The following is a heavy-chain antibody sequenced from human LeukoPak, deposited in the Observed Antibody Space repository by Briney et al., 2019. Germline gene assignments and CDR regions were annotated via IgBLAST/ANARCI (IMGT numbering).Heavy chain of an antibody. CDR2: IYYTGNT. CDR1: GGSISNYY. CDR3: ARGTDRMGYFFDY. D-gene: IGHD2-8*01. V-gene: IGHV4-59*01. J-gene: IGHJ4*02. Sequence: SETLSLTCTVSGGSISNYYWSWIRRPPGKGLEWIGYIYYTGNTNYNPSLKSRVTTSVDTSKNQFSLKLSSVTAADTAVYYCARGTDRMGYFFDYWGQGTPVTVSS.